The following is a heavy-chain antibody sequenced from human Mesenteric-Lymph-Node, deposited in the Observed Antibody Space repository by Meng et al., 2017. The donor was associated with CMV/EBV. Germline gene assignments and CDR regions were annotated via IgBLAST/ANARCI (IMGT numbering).Heavy chain of an antibody. CDR2: IRFDGITE. V-gene: IGHV3-30*02. CDR1: DFTFSNYG. J-gene: IGHJ4*02. CDR3: AKDRYSGTHTCFDY. Sequence: GESLKISCAASDFTFSNYGMHWVRQAPGKGLEWVGFIRFDGITEDYADSVRGRFTISRDNSKNTLYLQMNSLKPENTAVYYCAKDRYSGTHTCFDYWGQGTLVTVSS. D-gene: IGHD1-26*01.